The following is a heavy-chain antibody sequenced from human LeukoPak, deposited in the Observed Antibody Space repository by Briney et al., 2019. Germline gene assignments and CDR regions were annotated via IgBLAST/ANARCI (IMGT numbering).Heavy chain of an antibody. V-gene: IGHV3-23*01. CDR3: AREPPHSYYYDSSGVGAFDI. CDR2: ISGSGGST. D-gene: IGHD3-22*01. J-gene: IGHJ3*02. CDR1: GFTFSSYA. Sequence: GGSLRLSCAASGFTFSSYAMSWVRQAPGKGLEWVSAISGSGGSTYYADSVKGRFTISRDNSKNTLYLQMNSLRVEDTAVYYCAREPPHSYYYDSSGVGAFDIWGQGTMVTVSS.